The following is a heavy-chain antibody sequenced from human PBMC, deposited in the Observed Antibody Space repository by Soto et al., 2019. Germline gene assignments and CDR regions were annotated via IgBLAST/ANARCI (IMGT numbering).Heavy chain of an antibody. CDR2: IYYSGST. Sequence: SETLSLTCTVSGGSISSSSYYWGWIRQPPGKGLEWIGSIYYSGSTYYNPSLKSRVTISVDTSKNQFSLKLSSVTAADTAVYYCARHPQPIQYSSSWYYFDYWGQGTLVTVSS. CDR3: ARHPQPIQYSSSWYYFDY. J-gene: IGHJ4*02. CDR1: GGSISSSSYY. D-gene: IGHD6-13*01. V-gene: IGHV4-39*01.